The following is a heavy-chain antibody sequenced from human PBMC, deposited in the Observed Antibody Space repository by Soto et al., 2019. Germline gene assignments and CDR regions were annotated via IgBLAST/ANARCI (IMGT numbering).Heavy chain of an antibody. CDR2: MNPNSGNT. J-gene: IGHJ4*02. V-gene: IGHV1-8*01. CDR3: ARTLYGDNVDY. Sequence: ASVKVSCKASGYTFTSYDINGVRQATGQGLEWMGWMNPNSGNTGYAQEFQGRVTMTRNTSISTAYMELSSLRAEDTAVYYCARTLYGDNVDYWGQGTLVTVSS. CDR1: GYTFTSYD. D-gene: IGHD4-17*01.